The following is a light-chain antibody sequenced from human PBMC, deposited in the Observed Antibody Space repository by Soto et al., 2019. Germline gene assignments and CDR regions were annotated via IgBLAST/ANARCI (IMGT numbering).Light chain of an antibody. J-gene: IGKJ5*01. CDR1: PSVSTNY. V-gene: IGKV3D-20*02. Sequence: EIVLTQSPGTLSLSPGERATLSCRASPSVSTNYLAWYQQKPGQAPRLLMYETSRRATGIPARFSGSGSGTDFTLTISSLEPEDFAVYYCQQRHNWRDTFGQGTRLEIK. CDR2: ETS. CDR3: QQRHNWRDT.